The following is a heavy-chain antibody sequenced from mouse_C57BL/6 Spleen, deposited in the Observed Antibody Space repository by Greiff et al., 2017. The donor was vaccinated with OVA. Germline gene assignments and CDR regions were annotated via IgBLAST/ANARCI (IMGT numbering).Heavy chain of an antibody. CDR3: ARVGGSSSYAMDY. V-gene: IGHV5-17*01. D-gene: IGHD1-1*01. CDR2: ISSGSSTI. CDR1: GFTFSDYG. Sequence: EVQLVESGGGLVKPGGSLKLSCAASGFTFSDYGMHWVRQAPEKGLEWVAYISSGSSTIYYADTVKGRFTISRDNAKNTLFLQMTSLRSEDTAMYYCARVGGSSSYAMDYWGQGTSVTVSS. J-gene: IGHJ4*01.